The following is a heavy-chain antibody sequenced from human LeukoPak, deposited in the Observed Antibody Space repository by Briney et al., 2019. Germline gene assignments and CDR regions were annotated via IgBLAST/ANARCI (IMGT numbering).Heavy chain of an antibody. V-gene: IGHV3-23*01. D-gene: IGHD1-7*01. CDR3: AKNYRYFDS. Sequence: GGSLRLSCAASGFTFSSFVMSWVRRAPGKGLGWVSAISVSGSSTYYADSVKGRFTISRDNSKNTLYLQMNSLRADDTAVYYCAKNYRYFDSWGQGALVTVSS. CDR1: GFTFSSFV. CDR2: ISVSGSST. J-gene: IGHJ4*02.